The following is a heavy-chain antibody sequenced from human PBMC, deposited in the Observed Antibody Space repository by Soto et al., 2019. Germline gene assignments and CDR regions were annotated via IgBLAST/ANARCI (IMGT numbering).Heavy chain of an antibody. CDR1: GASISNDNW. CDR3: ERNGYYSREL. J-gene: IGHJ3*01. CDR2: IYHSGTT. V-gene: IGHV4-4*02. D-gene: IGHD1-26*01. Sequence: PSETLSLTCAVSGASISNDNWWSWVRQPPGKGLEWIGEIYHSGTTNYNPSLTSRVTISVDKPKNQFSLGLTSVTAADTAVYFCERNGYYSRELWGQGKKVAVSS.